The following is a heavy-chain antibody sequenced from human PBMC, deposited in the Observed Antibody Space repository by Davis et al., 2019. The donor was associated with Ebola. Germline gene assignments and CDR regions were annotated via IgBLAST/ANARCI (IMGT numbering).Heavy chain of an antibody. CDR2: IRSKANSYAT. CDR1: GFTFSGSA. D-gene: IGHD3-22*01. J-gene: IGHJ4*02. CDR3: TSDYYYDSSGYSDY. V-gene: IGHV3-73*01. Sequence: GESLKISCAASGFTFSGSAMHWVRQASGKGLEWVGRIRSKANSYATAYAASVKGRFTISSDDSKNTAYLQMNSLKTEDTAVYYCTSDYYYDSSGYSDYWGQGTLVTVSS.